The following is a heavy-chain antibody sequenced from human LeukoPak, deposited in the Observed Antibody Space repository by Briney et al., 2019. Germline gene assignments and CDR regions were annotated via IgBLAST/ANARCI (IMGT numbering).Heavy chain of an antibody. V-gene: IGHV1-46*01. D-gene: IGHD5-18*01. Sequence: ASVKVSCKASGYTFTSYYMHWVRQAPGQGLEWMGIINPSGGSTSYAQKFQGRVTMTRDTSTSTVYMELSSLRSEDTAVYYCASSDTAMVTPYYFGYWGQGTLVTVSS. CDR2: INPSGGST. CDR1: GYTFTSYY. J-gene: IGHJ4*02. CDR3: ASSDTAMVTPYYFGY.